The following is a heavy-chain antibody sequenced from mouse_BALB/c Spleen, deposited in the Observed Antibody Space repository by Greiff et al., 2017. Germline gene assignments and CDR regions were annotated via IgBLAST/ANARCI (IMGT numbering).Heavy chain of an antibody. J-gene: IGHJ4*01. V-gene: IGHV5-12-2*01. CDR3: ARPYYGNYAMDY. CDR1: GFTFSSYT. CDR2: ISNGGGST. Sequence: EVKLMESGGGLVQPGGSLKLSCAASGFTFSSYTMSWVRQTPEKRLEWVAYISNGGGSTYYPDTVKGRFTISRDNAKNTLYLQMSSLKSEDTAMYYCARPYYGNYAMDYWGQGTSVTVSS. D-gene: IGHD2-10*01.